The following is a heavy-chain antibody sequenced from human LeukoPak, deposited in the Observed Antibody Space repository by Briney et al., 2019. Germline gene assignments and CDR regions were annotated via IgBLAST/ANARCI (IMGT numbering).Heavy chain of an antibody. Sequence: GGSLRLSCAASGFDLSTYEMNWVRQAPGKGLEWIADITISGHTKNYADSVKGRFSISRDNARTSLYLQMHSLRVEDTGVYYCARGDPHSDFGGQGTLVTVSS. CDR1: GFDLSTYE. CDR2: ITISGHTK. V-gene: IGHV3-48*03. CDR3: ARGDPHSDF. J-gene: IGHJ4*02. D-gene: IGHD2-15*01.